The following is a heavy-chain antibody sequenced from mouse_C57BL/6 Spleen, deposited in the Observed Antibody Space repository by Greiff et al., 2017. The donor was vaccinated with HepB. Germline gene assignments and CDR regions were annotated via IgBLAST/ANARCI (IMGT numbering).Heavy chain of an antibody. V-gene: IGHV1-55*01. CDR3: ARCIDGYPYYFDY. Sequence: VQLQQSGAELVKPGASVKMSCKASGYTFTSYWITWVKQRPGQGLEWIGDIYPGSGSTNYNEKFKSKATLTVDTSSSTAYMQLSSLTSEDSAVYYCARCIDGYPYYFDYWGQGTTLTVSS. CDR2: IYPGSGST. J-gene: IGHJ2*01. D-gene: IGHD2-3*01. CDR1: GYTFTSYW.